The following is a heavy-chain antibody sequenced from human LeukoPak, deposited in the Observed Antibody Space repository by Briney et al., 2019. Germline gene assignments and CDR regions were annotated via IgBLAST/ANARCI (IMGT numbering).Heavy chain of an antibody. Sequence: ASVKVSCKASGYTFTSYYMHWVRQAPGQGREWMGLINPTGGSTGYAQKFQGRVTMTRDMSTSTDYMELSSLRSEDTAIYYCARDNSVGDNAWWFDLWGQGTLVTVSS. CDR3: ARDNSVGDNAWWFDL. CDR1: GYTFTSYY. CDR2: INPTGGST. J-gene: IGHJ5*02. V-gene: IGHV1-46*01. D-gene: IGHD1-26*01.